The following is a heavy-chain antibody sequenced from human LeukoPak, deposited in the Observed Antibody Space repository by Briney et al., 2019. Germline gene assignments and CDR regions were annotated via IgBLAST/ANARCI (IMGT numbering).Heavy chain of an antibody. V-gene: IGHV1-18*01. J-gene: IGHJ3*02. CDR1: GYTFTSYG. CDR2: ISAYNGNT. Sequence: ASVKVSCKASGYTFTSYGISWVRQAPGQGLEWMGWISAYNGNTNYAQKLQGRVTMTTDTSTSTAYMELRSPRSDDTAVYYCASFTAMVHDAFDIWGQGTMVTVSS. D-gene: IGHD5-18*01. CDR3: ASFTAMVHDAFDI.